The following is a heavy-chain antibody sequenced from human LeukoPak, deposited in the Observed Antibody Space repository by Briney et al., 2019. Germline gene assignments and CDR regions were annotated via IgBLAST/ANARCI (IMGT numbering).Heavy chain of an antibody. D-gene: IGHD3-10*01. CDR3: ARVGAIYYYGSGSYIFDY. J-gene: IGHJ4*02. V-gene: IGHV3-21*01. CDR1: GFTFSSYS. Sequence: GGSLRLSCAASGFTFSSYSMNWVRQAPGKGLEWVSSISSSSSYIYYADSVKGRFTISRDNAKNSLYLQMNSLRAEDTAVYYCARVGAIYYYGSGSYIFDYWGQGTLVTVSS. CDR2: ISSSSSYI.